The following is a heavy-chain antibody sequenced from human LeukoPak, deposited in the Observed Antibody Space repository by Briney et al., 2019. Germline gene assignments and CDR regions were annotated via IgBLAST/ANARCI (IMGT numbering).Heavy chain of an antibody. CDR2: IYSGGST. CDR1: GFTVSSNY. CDR3: ARTGNPATGDY. J-gene: IGHJ4*02. V-gene: IGHV3-53*01. D-gene: IGHD1-1*01. Sequence: GGSLRLSCAASGFTVSSNYMSWVRQAPGKGLEWVSVIYSGGSTYYADSVKGRFTISRDNSKNTLYLQMNSLRAEDTAVYYCARTGNPATGDYWGQGTLVTVSS.